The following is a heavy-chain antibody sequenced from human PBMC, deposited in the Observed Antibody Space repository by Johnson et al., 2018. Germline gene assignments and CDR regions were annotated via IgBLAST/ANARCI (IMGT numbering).Heavy chain of an antibody. CDR2: IHSDGSGGTT. Sequence: VQLVESGGGLVQPGGSLRLSCVASGFTVRSNYVSWVRQAPGKGLEWVSVIHSDGSGGTTYYADSVKGRFSVSRDNSKNTIFFDRHSLRGEDTAVYYCATHSSLYSYGYGGRFDYWGQGTLVTVSS. CDR3: ATHSSLYSYGYGGRFDY. V-gene: IGHV3-66*02. D-gene: IGHD5-18*01. J-gene: IGHJ4*02. CDR1: GFTVRSNY.